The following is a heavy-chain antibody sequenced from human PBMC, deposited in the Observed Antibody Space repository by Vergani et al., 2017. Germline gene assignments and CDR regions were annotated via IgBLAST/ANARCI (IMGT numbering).Heavy chain of an antibody. CDR2: ISGSGGST. CDR1: GFTFSRYA. J-gene: IGHJ4*02. D-gene: IGHD3-22*01. Sequence: EVQLLESGGGLVQPGGSLRLSCAASGFTFSRYAMSWVRQAPGKGLEWVSAISGSGGSTYYADSVKGRFTISRDKSKNTLYLQMNSLRAEDTAVYYCAKAWDYYDSSGSTSFDYWGQGTLVTVSS. V-gene: IGHV3-23*01. CDR3: AKAWDYYDSSGSTSFDY.